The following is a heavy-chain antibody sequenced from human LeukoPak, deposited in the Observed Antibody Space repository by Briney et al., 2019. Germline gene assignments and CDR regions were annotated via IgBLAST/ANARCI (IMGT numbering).Heavy chain of an antibody. D-gene: IGHD6-13*01. V-gene: IGHV1-2*02. CDR3: ARGPQGSSWTYYYYGMDV. Sequence: GASVTLSCTASGYTFTVYYMHWVRQAPGPGLERMGWMNLNSGGTNYAQKFQGRVTMTRDTSISTAYMELSRLRSDDTAVYYCARGPQGSSWTYYYYGMDVWGQGTTVTVSS. CDR1: GYTFTVYY. J-gene: IGHJ6*02. CDR2: MNLNSGGT.